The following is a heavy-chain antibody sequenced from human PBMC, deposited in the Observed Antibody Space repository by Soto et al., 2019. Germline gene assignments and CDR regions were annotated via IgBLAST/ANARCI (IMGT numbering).Heavy chain of an antibody. D-gene: IGHD3-3*01. Sequence: EVQLLESGGGLAQPGGSLRLSCAASGFTFSNYAMNWVRQAPGKGLEWVSGICGSGGSTYYADSVKGRFTNSSDKSKNRVHLQMNGLRADDTAVYYFVSEGSVAFWQTFQSWGQGTLGTGSS. CDR1: GFTFSNYA. J-gene: IGHJ1*01. V-gene: IGHV3-23*01. CDR2: ICGSGGST. CDR3: VSEGSVAFWQTFQS.